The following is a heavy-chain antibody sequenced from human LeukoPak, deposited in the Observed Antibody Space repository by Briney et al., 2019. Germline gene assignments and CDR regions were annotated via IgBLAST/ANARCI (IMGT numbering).Heavy chain of an antibody. CDR2: ISYDGSNK. Sequence: GGSLRLSCAASGFTFSSYAMHWVRQAPGKGLEWVAVISYDGSNKYYAGSVKGRFTISRDNSKNTLYLQMNSLRAEDTAVYYCARGDDFGGYFDYWGQGTLVTVSS. CDR1: GFTFSSYA. J-gene: IGHJ4*02. CDR3: ARGDDFGGYFDY. D-gene: IGHD3-10*01. V-gene: IGHV3-30-3*01.